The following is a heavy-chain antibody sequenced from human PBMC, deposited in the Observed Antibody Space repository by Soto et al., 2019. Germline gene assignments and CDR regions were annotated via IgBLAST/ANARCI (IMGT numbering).Heavy chain of an antibody. Sequence: PGGSLRLSCSASGFSVNNNYMTWVRQAPGRRPEWVAVIYTRGTTHYADFATGRFTFSRDNSKNTLYLQMDSLRPEDTAVYYCAELWGYYFESWGPGTLVTVSS. CDR1: GFSVNNNY. J-gene: IGHJ4*02. D-gene: IGHD2-21*01. CDR2: IYTRGTT. CDR3: AELWGYYFES. V-gene: IGHV3-53*01.